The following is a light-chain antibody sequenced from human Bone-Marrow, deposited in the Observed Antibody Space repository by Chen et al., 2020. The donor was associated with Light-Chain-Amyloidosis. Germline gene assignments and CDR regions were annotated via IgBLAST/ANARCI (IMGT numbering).Light chain of an antibody. CDR2: DDS. CDR1: NIGARS. V-gene: IGLV3-21*02. Sequence: SYVLAQPSSVSVAPGQTATLACGGSNIGARSVHWYQQAPGQAPLLVVYDDSDRPSGIPERLSGSNSGNTATLTISRGEAGDEADYYCQVWDRSSDRPVFGGGTKLTFL. J-gene: IGLJ3*02. CDR3: QVWDRSSDRPV.